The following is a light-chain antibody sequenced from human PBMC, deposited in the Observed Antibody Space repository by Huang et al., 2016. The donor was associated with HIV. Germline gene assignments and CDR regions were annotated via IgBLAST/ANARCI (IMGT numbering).Light chain of an antibody. Sequence: DIIMTQSPDSLAVSLGERATLNCRSSQSVYSSSTSKDYMAWFQQKPGQPPRLLLFWASTREAGVPDRFSGIGSGTHFTLTIANLEAEDAAIYYCQQYYSSPQTFGQGTRVEVK. J-gene: IGKJ1*01. CDR2: WAS. CDR3: QQYYSSPQT. V-gene: IGKV4-1*01. CDR1: QSVYSSSTSKDY.